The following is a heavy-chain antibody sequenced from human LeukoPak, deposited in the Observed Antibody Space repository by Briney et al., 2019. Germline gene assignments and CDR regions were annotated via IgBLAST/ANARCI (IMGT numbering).Heavy chain of an antibody. V-gene: IGHV3-7*01. J-gene: IGHJ6*04. D-gene: IGHD3-10*01. Sequence: GGSLRLSCAVSGITLSNYGMSWVRQAPGKGLEWVANIKQDGGEKYYVDSVKGRFTISRDNAKNSLYLQMNSLRAEDTAVYYCARDRGFGQADVWGKGTTVTVSS. CDR2: IKQDGGEK. CDR3: ARDRGFGQADV. CDR1: GITLSNYG.